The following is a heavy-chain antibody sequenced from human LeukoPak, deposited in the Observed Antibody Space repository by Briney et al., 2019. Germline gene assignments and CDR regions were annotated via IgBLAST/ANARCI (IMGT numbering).Heavy chain of an antibody. CDR3: ARGSWGSSTTGTKRQSNDALDI. CDR2: IKQDGSEK. Sequence: GGSLRLSCAASGFTFSSYWMSWVRQAPGKGLEWVANIKQDGSEKYYVDSVKGRFTISRDNAKNSLYLQMNSLRAEDTAVYYCARGSWGSSTTGTKRQSNDALDIWGQGTMVTVSS. J-gene: IGHJ3*02. CDR1: GFTFSSYW. D-gene: IGHD1-1*01. V-gene: IGHV3-7*01.